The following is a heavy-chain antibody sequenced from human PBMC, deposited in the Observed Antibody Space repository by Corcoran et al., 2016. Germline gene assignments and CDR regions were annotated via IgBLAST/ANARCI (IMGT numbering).Heavy chain of an antibody. CDR1: GGTFSSYA. CDR2: IIPIFGTA. J-gene: IGHJ6*02. D-gene: IGHD4-17*01. Sequence: QVQLVQSGAEVKKPGSSVKVSCKASGGTFSSYAISWVRQAPGQGLEWMGGIIPIFGTANYAQKFQGRVTITEDESTSTAYMELRSLRSEDTAVYFCAGPGDYVEVRCYYYGIDVWGQGTTVTVSS. CDR3: AGPGDYVEVRCYYYGIDV. V-gene: IGHV1-69*01.